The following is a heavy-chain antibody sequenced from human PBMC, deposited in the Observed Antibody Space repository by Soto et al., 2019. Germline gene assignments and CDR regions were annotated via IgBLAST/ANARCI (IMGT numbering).Heavy chain of an antibody. Sequence: EVQLVESGGGLIQPGGSLRLSCAASGFTVSSNYMTWVRQAPGKGLEWVSVIYSGGNTYYADSVKGRFTISRDNSENTLYLQMNPLRAEDTAVYYCARAPYSGSYKSRHDAFDIWGQGTMVTVSS. CDR3: ARAPYSGSYKSRHDAFDI. CDR2: IYSGGNT. CDR1: GFTVSSNY. V-gene: IGHV3-53*01. D-gene: IGHD1-26*01. J-gene: IGHJ3*02.